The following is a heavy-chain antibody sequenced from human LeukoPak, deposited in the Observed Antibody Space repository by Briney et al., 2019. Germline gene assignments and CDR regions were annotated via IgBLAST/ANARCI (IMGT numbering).Heavy chain of an antibody. V-gene: IGHV1-18*01. CDR2: ISAYNGNT. CDR3: ARLDYSNAYYYGMDV. D-gene: IGHD4-11*01. CDR1: GYTFTSYG. J-gene: IGHJ6*02. Sequence: ASVKVSCKASGYTFTSYGISWVRQAPGQGLEWMGWISAYNGNTNYAQKLQGRVTMTTDTSTSTAYMELRSLRSDDTAVYYCARLDYSNAYYYGMDVWGQGTTVTVSS.